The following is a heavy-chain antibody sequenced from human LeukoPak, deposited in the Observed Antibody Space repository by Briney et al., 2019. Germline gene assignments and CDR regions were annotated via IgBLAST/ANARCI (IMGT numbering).Heavy chain of an antibody. J-gene: IGHJ4*02. CDR3: ARLRDGYNFFDY. CDR1: GFSLSTSGVG. D-gene: IGHD5-12*01. Sequence: ESGPTLVNPTQTLTLTCTFSGFSLSTSGVGVGWIRQPPGKALEWLALIYWNDDKRYSPSLKSRLTITKDTSKNQVVLTMTNMDPVDTATYYCARLRDGYNFFDYWGQGTLVTVSS. CDR2: IYWNDDK. V-gene: IGHV2-5*01.